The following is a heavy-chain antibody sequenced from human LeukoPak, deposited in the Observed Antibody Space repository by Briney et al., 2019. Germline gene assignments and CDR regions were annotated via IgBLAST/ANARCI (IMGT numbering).Heavy chain of an antibody. CDR3: ARPDH. V-gene: IGHV3-48*03. J-gene: IGHJ4*02. CDR1: GFTFTSYE. CDR2: MSSSGDTT. D-gene: IGHD1-14*01. Sequence: PGGSLRLSCAASGFTFTSYEMSWVRQAPGKGLEWISYMSSSGDTTYYADSVKGRFTIFRDNSKNSVYLQMSSPRAEDTATYDCARPDHWGRGTLVTVSS.